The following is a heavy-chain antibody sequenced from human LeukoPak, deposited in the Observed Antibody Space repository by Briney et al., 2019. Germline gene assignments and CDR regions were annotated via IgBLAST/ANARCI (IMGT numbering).Heavy chain of an antibody. D-gene: IGHD1-26*01. J-gene: IGHJ4*02. CDR3: AKDGQVGAIGYFDY. CDR1: GFIFSTYD. Sequence: GGSLRLSCAASGFIFSTYDMHWVRQAPGKGLDWVAVVWSGGNNKYYSDSVKGRFTISRDNSKNTLYLQMNSLRAEDTAAYYCAKDGQVGAIGYFDYRGQGTLVTVSS. V-gene: IGHV3-33*06. CDR2: VWSGGNNK.